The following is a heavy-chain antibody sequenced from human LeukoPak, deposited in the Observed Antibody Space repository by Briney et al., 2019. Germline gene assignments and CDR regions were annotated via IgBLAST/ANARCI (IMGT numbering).Heavy chain of an antibody. J-gene: IGHJ6*03. Sequence: SETLSLTCTVSGGSISSYYWSWIRQPPGKGLEWIGYIYYSGSTNYNPSLKSRVTISVDTSKNQFSLKLSSVTAADTAVYYCARDHMAYSSGWPPLHNYYMDVWGKGTTVTISS. CDR3: ARDHMAYSSGWPPLHNYYMDV. V-gene: IGHV4-59*01. CDR2: IYYSGST. CDR1: GGSISSYY. D-gene: IGHD6-19*01.